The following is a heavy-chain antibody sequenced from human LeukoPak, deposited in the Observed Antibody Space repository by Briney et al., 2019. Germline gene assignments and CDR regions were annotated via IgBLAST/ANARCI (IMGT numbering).Heavy chain of an antibody. CDR3: VREAHGYHYTYFDY. Sequence: GESLRLSCTAYGFTLSSHDMHWVRQATGKGLEWIAAIASGSQTFYEASVKSRFTISRDDAKNSLYLQMTSLRAGDTAVYYCVREAHGYHYTYFDYWGQGTLVTVSS. CDR2: IASGSQT. D-gene: IGHD5-18*01. J-gene: IGHJ4*02. V-gene: IGHV3-13*01. CDR1: GFTLSSHD.